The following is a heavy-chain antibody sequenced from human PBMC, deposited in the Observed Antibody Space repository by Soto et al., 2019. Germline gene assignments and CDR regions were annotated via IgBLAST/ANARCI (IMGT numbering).Heavy chain of an antibody. CDR2: IYHSGST. V-gene: IGHV4-4*02. D-gene: IGHD6-19*01. CDR3: ARGGRGSGWLDY. CDR1: GGSISSSNW. J-gene: IGHJ4*02. Sequence: QVQLQESGPGLVKPSGTLSLTCAVSGGSISSSNWWSWVRQPPGKGLEWIGEIYHSGSTNYNPSPHRRVTRSVDKCKRQFSLKLSSVTAAATAVYYCARGGRGSGWLDYWGQGALVTVSS.